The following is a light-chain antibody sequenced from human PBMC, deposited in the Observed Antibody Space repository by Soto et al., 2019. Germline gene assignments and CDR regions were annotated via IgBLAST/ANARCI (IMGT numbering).Light chain of an antibody. CDR1: QSVSSN. J-gene: IGKJ5*01. CDR2: GAS. CDR3: QQRSNWPPIT. V-gene: IGKV3-15*01. Sequence: EIVMTQSPATLSVSPGERVTLSCRASQSVSSNLAWYQQKPGQAPRLLIYGASTRATGIPARFSGSGSGTDFTPTISSLEPEDFAVYYCQQRSNWPPITFGQGTRLEIK.